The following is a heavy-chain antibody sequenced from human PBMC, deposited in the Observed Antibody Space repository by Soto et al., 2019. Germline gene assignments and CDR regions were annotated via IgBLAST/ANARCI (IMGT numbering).Heavy chain of an antibody. CDR2: IYYSGNT. D-gene: IGHD4-17*01. V-gene: IGHV4-30-4*01. J-gene: IGHJ5*02. CDR3: ARLVTTVSTWWFDP. Sequence: QVQLKESGPGLVKPSQTLSLTCTVSGASISSGAYYWSWIRQPPGKGLESIGYIYYSGNTYYNPSLKSRVTISVNTSKNQSSLKMSSVTAADTALYFCARLVTTVSTWWFDPWGQGTLVTVSS. CDR1: GASISSGAYY.